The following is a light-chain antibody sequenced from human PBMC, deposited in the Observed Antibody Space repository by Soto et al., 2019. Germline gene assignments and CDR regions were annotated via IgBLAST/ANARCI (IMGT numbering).Light chain of an antibody. CDR1: QSISNW. CDR2: KAS. Sequence: DIQMTQSPSTLSASVGDRVTITCRASQSISNWLAWYQQKPGTAPNLLIYKASTLPSGVPSRFSGSGTGTEFTLTSSRLEPDDSGTYYCQQYSDNWSFGQGTKVEIK. J-gene: IGKJ1*01. V-gene: IGKV1-5*03. CDR3: QQYSDNWS.